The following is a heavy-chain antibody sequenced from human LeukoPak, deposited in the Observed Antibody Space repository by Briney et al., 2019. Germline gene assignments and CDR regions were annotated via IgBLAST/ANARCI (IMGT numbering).Heavy chain of an antibody. J-gene: IGHJ4*02. V-gene: IGHV1-18*01. Sequence: ASVKVSCKASGYTFTSYGISWVRQAPGQGLEWMGWISAYNGNTNYAQKLQGRVTMTTDTSTSTAYMELRSLRSDDTAVYYCATTLHSGYYDLYWGQGTLVTVSS. D-gene: IGHD3-22*01. CDR3: ATTLHSGYYDLY. CDR2: ISAYNGNT. CDR1: GYTFTSYG.